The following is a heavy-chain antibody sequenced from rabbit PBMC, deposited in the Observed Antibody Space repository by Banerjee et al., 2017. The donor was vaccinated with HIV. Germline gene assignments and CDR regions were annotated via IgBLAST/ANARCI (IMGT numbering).Heavy chain of an antibody. D-gene: IGHD4-2*01. Sequence: QEQLVESGGGLVQPEGSLALTCTASEFSFSSGYYMCWVRQAPGKGLEWVACIYAGSSGSTDYASWAKGRFTISKTSSTTVTLQMASLTAADTATYFCARGIYGGNGHFNLWGPGTLVTVS. CDR3: ARGIYGGNGHFNL. J-gene: IGHJ4*01. CDR1: EFSFSSGYY. CDR2: IYAGSSGST. V-gene: IGHV1S45*01.